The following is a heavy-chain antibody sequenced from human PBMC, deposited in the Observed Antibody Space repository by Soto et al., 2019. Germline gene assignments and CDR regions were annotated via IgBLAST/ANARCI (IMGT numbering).Heavy chain of an antibody. D-gene: IGHD3-22*01. J-gene: IGHJ6*01. CDR2: ISNEGCNK. CDR3: ARALLYFYDSRCYKSSNYG. CDR1: GFTFYSYD. Sequence: PVGSMRLSCAASGFTFYSYDMHWVLQAPGKGLEWVAVISNEGCNKYYADSVKGRFTISIENAKNSLYLRTSCMRAGDKDVYYCARALLYFYDSRCYKSSNYG. V-gene: IGHV3-30*03.